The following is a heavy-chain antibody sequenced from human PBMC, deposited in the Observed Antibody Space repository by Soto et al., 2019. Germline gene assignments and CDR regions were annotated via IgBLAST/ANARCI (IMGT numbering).Heavy chain of an antibody. CDR3: ARDWGENNWNYGDFDY. CDR1: GYTFTSYA. D-gene: IGHD1-7*01. J-gene: IGHJ4*02. V-gene: IGHV1-3*01. CDR2: INAGNGNT. Sequence: QVQLVQSGAEVKKPGASVKVSCKASGYTFTSYAMHWVRQAPGQRLEWMGWINAGNGNTKYSQKFQGRVTITRDTSASTAYMELSSLRSEDTAVEYCARDWGENNWNYGDFDYWGQGTLVTVSS.